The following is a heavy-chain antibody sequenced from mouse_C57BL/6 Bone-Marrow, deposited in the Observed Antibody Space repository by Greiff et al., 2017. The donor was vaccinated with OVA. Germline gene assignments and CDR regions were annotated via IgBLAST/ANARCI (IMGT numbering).Heavy chain of an antibody. V-gene: IGHV3-6*01. CDR2: ISYDGSN. CDR1: GYSITSGYY. J-gene: IGHJ3*01. D-gene: IGHD3-2*02. Sequence: EVQLQQSGPGLVKPSQSLSLTCSVTGYSITSGYYWNWIRQFPGNKLEWMGYISYDGSNNYNPSLKNRISITRDTSKNQFFLKLNSVTTEDTATYYCARGPHSSGYVWCAYWGQGTLVTVSA. CDR3: ARGPHSSGYVWCAY.